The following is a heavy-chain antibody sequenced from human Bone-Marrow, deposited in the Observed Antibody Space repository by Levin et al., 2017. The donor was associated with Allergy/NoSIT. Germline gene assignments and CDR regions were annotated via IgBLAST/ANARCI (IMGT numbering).Heavy chain of an antibody. CDR1: GFTFSSHL. CDR2: ISSNGGTT. D-gene: IGHD4-23*01. Sequence: GESLKISCAASGFTFSSHLMHWVRQAPGKGLEYVSAISSNGGTTYYADSVKGRFSISRDNSMNTLYLQMGSLRTDETAVYYCARLIYGDYGSTSPHWGQGTLVTVSS. J-gene: IGHJ1*01. CDR3: ARLIYGDYGSTSPH. V-gene: IGHV3-64*02.